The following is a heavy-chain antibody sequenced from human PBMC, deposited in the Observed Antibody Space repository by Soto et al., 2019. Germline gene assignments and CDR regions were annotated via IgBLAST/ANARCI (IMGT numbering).Heavy chain of an antibody. Sequence: QVQLVQSGAEVKKPGSSVKVSCKASGGTFSSYAISWVRQAPGQGLEWMGGVIPIFGTANYAQKFQGRVTITADESTRTAYMELSSLRSEDTAVYYCASPPSSNRYYYGMDVWGQGTTVTVSS. CDR1: GGTFSSYA. V-gene: IGHV1-69*12. J-gene: IGHJ6*02. CDR2: VIPIFGTA. D-gene: IGHD4-4*01. CDR3: ASPPSSNRYYYGMDV.